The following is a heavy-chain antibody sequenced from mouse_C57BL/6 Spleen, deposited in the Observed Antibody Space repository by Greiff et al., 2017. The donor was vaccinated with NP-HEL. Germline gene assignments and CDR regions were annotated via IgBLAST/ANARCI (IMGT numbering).Heavy chain of an antibody. CDR2: IDPANGNT. Sequence: DVQLQESVAELVRPGASVKLSCTASGFNIKNTYMHWVKQRPEQGLEWIGRIDPANGNTKYAPKFQGKATITADTSSNTAYLQLSSLTSEDTAIYYCARPPYCGSSLDYAMDYWGQGTSVTVSS. D-gene: IGHD1-1*01. CDR1: GFNIKNTY. J-gene: IGHJ4*01. CDR3: ARPPYCGSSLDYAMDY. V-gene: IGHV14-3*01.